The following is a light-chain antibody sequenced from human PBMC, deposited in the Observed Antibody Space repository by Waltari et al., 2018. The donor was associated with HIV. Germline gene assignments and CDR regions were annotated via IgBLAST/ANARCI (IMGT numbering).Light chain of an antibody. Sequence: QSVLTQPPSVSGTPGQRVTISCSGSRSNIGSNYVYWYQQLPGTAPKLLIYRNPPRPSGVPDRFSGSKSGTSASLAISGLRSEDEGDYHCTTWGGSLSGPVFGGGTKVTVL. CDR1: RSNIGSNY. J-gene: IGLJ3*02. V-gene: IGLV1-47*01. CDR3: TTWGGSLSGPV. CDR2: RNP.